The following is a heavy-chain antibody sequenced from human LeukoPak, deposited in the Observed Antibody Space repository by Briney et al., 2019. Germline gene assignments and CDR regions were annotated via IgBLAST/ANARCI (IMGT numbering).Heavy chain of an antibody. CDR3: ATRMGQLVQYNYYGMDV. CDR2: FDPEDGET. Sequence: ASVTVSCKVSGYTLTELSVHWVRQAPGKGLEWMGGFDPEDGETIHAQKFQGRVTMTEDTSTDTVYMELSSLRSEDTAVYYCATRMGQLVQYNYYGMDVWGQGTTVTVSS. J-gene: IGHJ6*02. D-gene: IGHD6-6*01. CDR1: GYTLTELS. V-gene: IGHV1-24*01.